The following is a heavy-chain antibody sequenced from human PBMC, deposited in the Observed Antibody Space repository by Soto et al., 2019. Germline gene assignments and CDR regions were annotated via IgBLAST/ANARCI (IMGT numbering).Heavy chain of an antibody. CDR3: AHRVLRTVFGLVTTTAIYFDF. Sequence: QITLNESGPTQVKPRQTLTLTCTFSGFSLTTSGVGVGWIRQSLGKAPEWLALIYWDDGKRYSPSLKSRLTITKDTSKNQVVLTMADLDPADTATYYCAHRVLRTVFGLVTTTAIYFDFWGQRTPVAVSS. J-gene: IGHJ4*02. V-gene: IGHV2-5*02. D-gene: IGHD3-3*01. CDR2: IYWDDGK. CDR1: GFSLTTSGVG.